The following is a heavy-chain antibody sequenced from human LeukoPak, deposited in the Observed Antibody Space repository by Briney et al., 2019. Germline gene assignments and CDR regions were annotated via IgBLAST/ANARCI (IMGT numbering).Heavy chain of an antibody. Sequence: SSETLSLTCTVSGGSISSSSYYWGWIRQPPGKGLEWIGSIYYSGSTYYNPSLKSRVTISVDTSKNQSSLKLSSVTAADTAVYYCARDPADYGDYDNWFDPWGQGTLVTVSS. CDR1: GGSISSSSYY. V-gene: IGHV4-39*07. J-gene: IGHJ5*02. CDR2: IYYSGST. CDR3: ARDPADYGDYDNWFDP. D-gene: IGHD4-17*01.